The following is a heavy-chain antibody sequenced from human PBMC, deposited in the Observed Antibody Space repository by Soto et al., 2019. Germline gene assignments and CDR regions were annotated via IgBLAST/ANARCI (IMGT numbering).Heavy chain of an antibody. D-gene: IGHD3-10*01. CDR3: ARGKRFEFEYYYYGMDV. V-gene: IGHV1-18*04. Sequence: QVQLVQSGAEVKKPGASVKVSCKASGYTFTSYGISWVRQAPGQGLEWMGWVSAYNGNTNYAQKLQGRVTMTTDTSTSTAYIELRSLRSDDTAVYYCARGKRFEFEYYYYGMDVWGQGTTVTVSS. J-gene: IGHJ6*02. CDR1: GYTFTSYG. CDR2: VSAYNGNT.